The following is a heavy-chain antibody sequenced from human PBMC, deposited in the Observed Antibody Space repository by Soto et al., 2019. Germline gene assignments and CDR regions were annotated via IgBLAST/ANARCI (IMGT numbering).Heavy chain of an antibody. J-gene: IGHJ6*02. CDR1: GGSFSGYY. CDR3: ARGPVSYDSSGYLRYYYYYGMDV. CDR2: INHSGST. D-gene: IGHD3-22*01. V-gene: IGHV4-34*01. Sequence: SETLSLTCAVYGGSFSGYYWSWIRQPPGKGLEWIGEINHSGSTNYNPSLKSRVTISVDTSKNQFSLKLSSVTAADTAMYYCARGPVSYDSSGYLRYYYYYGMDVWGQGTTVTVSS.